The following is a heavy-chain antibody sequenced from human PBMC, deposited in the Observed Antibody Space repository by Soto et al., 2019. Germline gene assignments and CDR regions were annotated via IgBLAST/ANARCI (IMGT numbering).Heavy chain of an antibody. J-gene: IGHJ4*02. Sequence: QVQLVQSGGGVVQPGTSLRLSCAASGFTFGTYGMHWVRQAPGKGLEWVATVGHDGTYQWYPDSVKGRFTVSRDNSRNMVYLQMNSLRADDSAVYFCTRDKSVGYCGDFWGQGTLVTVSS. D-gene: IGHD2-21*01. CDR2: VGHDGTYQ. CDR3: TRDKSVGYCGDF. CDR1: GFTFGTYG. V-gene: IGHV3-33*01.